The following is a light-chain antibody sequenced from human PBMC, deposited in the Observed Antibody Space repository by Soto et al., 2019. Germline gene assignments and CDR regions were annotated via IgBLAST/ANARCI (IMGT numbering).Light chain of an antibody. CDR2: GAS. V-gene: IGKV3-15*01. CDR3: QQSYSTLSFT. CDR1: QSVSSN. Sequence: EIVMTQSPATLSVSPGERATLSCRASQSVSSNLAWYQQKPGQAPRLLIYGASTRATGIPARFSGSGSGTEFTLTISSLQPEDFATYYCQQSYSTLSFTFGPGTKVDIK. J-gene: IGKJ3*01.